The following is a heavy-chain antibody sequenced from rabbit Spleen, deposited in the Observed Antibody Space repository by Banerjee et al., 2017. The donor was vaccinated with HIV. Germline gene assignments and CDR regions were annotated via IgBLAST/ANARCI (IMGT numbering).Heavy chain of an antibody. CDR1: GFSFSSGYY. Sequence: QEQLEESGGDLVKPEGSLTLTCTASGFSFSSGYYMCWVRQAPGKGLEWIGCIYTGSGSTYYASWAKGRFTISKTSSTTVTLQMTSLTAADTATYFCARDAGTSFSTYGMDLWGPGTLVTVS. CDR2: IYTGSGST. J-gene: IGHJ6*01. V-gene: IGHV1S45*01. D-gene: IGHD8-1*01. CDR3: ARDAGTSFSTYGMDL.